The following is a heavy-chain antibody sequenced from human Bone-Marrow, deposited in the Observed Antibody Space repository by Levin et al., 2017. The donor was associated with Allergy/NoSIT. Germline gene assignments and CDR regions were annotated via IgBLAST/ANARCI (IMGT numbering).Heavy chain of an antibody. D-gene: IGHD2-8*01. CDR2: ISYKSDKT. J-gene: IGHJ3*01. CDR1: GLPLDDYA. V-gene: IGHV3-9*01. CDR3: VKDMYALVVSWGAFEL. Sequence: GGSLRLSCTSSGLPLDDYAMHWVRLRPGKGLEWVSSISYKSDKTRYAASVKGRFTISRDDAKKSVYLQMDSLAAEDTGLYYCVKDMYALVVSWGAFELWGQGTMVIVSS.